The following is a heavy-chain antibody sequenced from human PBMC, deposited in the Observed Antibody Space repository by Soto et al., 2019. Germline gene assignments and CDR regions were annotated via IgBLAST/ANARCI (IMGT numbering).Heavy chain of an antibody. V-gene: IGHV4-59*01. D-gene: IGHD1-26*01. Sequence: SLTCTVSGGSISSYYWSWIRQPPGKGLEWIGYIYYSGSTNYNPSLKSRVTISVDTSKNQFSLKLSSVTAADTAVYYCARQEGGSYYPYFYGMDVWGQGTSVTVSS. CDR2: IYYSGST. CDR3: ARQEGGSYYPYFYGMDV. J-gene: IGHJ6*02. CDR1: GGSISSYY.